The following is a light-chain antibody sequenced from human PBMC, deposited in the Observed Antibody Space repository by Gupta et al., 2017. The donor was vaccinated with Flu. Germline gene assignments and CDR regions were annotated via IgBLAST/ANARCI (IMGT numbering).Light chain of an antibody. V-gene: IGLV3-27*01. J-gene: IGLJ3*02. CDR1: VLAKKY. CDR2: KDS. CDR3: YSAADNIWM. Sequence: SYELTQPSSVSVSPGQTARITCPGDVLAKKYARWFQQKPGQAPVLLIYKDSERPSGIPERFSGSSSGTTVTLTISGAQVEDEADYHCYSAADNIWMFGGGTKLIVL.